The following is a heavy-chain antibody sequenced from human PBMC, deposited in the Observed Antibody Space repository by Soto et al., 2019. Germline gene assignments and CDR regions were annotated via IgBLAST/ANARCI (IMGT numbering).Heavy chain of an antibody. Sequence: QVQLQESGPGLVKPSETLSLTCSVSGGSVSNASFYWTWIRQAPGTGLEYIGYIFYTGVTNYNPSLSSRVTISLDTSKNHVSLKLTSLTAADTAGYYCVRVLDSSWYADLWGRGTLVTVSS. CDR1: GGSVSNASFY. J-gene: IGHJ2*01. CDR3: VRVLDSSWYADL. D-gene: IGHD3-22*01. V-gene: IGHV4-61*03. CDR2: IFYTGVT.